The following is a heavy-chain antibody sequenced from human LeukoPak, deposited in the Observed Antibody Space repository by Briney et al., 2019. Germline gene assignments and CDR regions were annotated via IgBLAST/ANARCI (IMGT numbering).Heavy chain of an antibody. J-gene: IGHJ4*02. CDR2: VHSSGYT. Sequence: PSETLSLTCSVSGGAISSDYWAWIRQPPGKGLEWIAYVHSSGYTSYNLSLKSRVTISIDTSKNQFSLKLNSVTAADTAVYYCAGYGSGSYHKAFDYWGQGTLVTVSS. CDR3: AGYGSGSYHKAFDY. V-gene: IGHV4-59*01. D-gene: IGHD3-10*01. CDR1: GGAISSDY.